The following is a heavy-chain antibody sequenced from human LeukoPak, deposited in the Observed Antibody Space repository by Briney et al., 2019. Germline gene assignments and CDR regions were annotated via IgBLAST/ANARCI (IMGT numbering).Heavy chain of an antibody. CDR2: ISSSSSYI. D-gene: IGHD3-16*01. J-gene: IGHJ4*02. V-gene: IGHV3-21*01. Sequence: GGSLRLSCAASGFTFSSYSMNWVRQAPGKGLEWVSSISSSSSYIYYADSVKGRFTISRDNAKNSLYLQMNSLRAEDTAVYYCARGRGRLSEPGNYWGQGTLVTVSS. CDR1: GFTFSSYS. CDR3: ARGRGRLSEPGNY.